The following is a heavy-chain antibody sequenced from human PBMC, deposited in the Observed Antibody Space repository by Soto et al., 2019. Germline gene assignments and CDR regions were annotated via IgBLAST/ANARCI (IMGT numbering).Heavy chain of an antibody. J-gene: IGHJ5*02. CDR1: GFSFTTYW. D-gene: IGHD3-9*01. CDR2: IDPSDSYT. V-gene: IGHV5-10-1*01. CDR3: AVGVLTGHR. Sequence: GESLKXSCKGSGFSFTTYWIIWVRQMPGKGLEWMGRIDPSDSYTNYSPSFQGHVTISADKSISTAYLQWSSLKASDTAMYYCAVGVLTGHRWGQGTLVTVSS.